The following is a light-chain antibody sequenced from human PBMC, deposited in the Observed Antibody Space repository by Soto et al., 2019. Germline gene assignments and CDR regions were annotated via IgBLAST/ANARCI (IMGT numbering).Light chain of an antibody. Sequence: QSVLTQPASVSGSPGQSITISCTGTSSDVGSYNLVSWYQQHPGKAPKLMIYEATKRPSGVSTRFSGSKSGNTASLTISGLQAEDEADYYCSSYAGSVLFGGGTKLTVL. CDR3: SSYAGSVL. CDR2: EAT. J-gene: IGLJ2*01. V-gene: IGLV2-23*01. CDR1: SSDVGSYNL.